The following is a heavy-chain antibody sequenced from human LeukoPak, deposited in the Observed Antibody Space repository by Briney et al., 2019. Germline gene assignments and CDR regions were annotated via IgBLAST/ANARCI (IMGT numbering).Heavy chain of an antibody. J-gene: IGHJ4*02. CDR3: ARDDEYGESLDY. D-gene: IGHD4-17*01. Sequence: GGSLRLSCAASGFTFSSYEMNWVRQAPGKGLEWVSYISSSGSTTYYADSVKGRFTISRDNAKNSLYLQMNSLRAEDTAVYYCARDDEYGESLDYWGQGTLVTVSS. CDR1: GFTFSSYE. V-gene: IGHV3-48*03. CDR2: ISSSGSTT.